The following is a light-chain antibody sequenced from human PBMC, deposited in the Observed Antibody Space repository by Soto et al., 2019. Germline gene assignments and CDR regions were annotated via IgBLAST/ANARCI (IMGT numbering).Light chain of an antibody. CDR2: DVS. CDR1: SSDIGRYNR. Sequence: QSVLTQPASVSGSPGQSITISCTGTSSDIGRYNRVSWYQEDPGKAPKLLIYDVSERPSGVSNRFSGSKSGNTASLTISGLQVEDEADYYCCSYAGSSALVFGGGTKVTVL. J-gene: IGLJ3*02. V-gene: IGLV2-23*02. CDR3: CSYAGSSALV.